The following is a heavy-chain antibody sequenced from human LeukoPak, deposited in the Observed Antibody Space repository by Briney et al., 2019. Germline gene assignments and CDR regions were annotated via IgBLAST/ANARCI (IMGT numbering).Heavy chain of an antibody. Sequence: PGGSLRLSCAASGFTFSSYGMHWVRQAPGKGLEWVAVIWYDGSNKYYADSVKGRFTISRDNSKNMLYLQMNSLRTEDTAVYSCVKEWELGVFDYWGQGTLVTVSS. D-gene: IGHD1-26*01. V-gene: IGHV3-30*02. CDR3: VKEWELGVFDY. CDR1: GFTFSSYG. CDR2: IWYDGSNK. J-gene: IGHJ4*02.